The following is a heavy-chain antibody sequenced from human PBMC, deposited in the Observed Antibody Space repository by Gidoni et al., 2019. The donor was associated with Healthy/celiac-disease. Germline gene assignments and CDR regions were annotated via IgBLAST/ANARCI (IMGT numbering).Heavy chain of an antibody. Sequence: QVQLQESGPGLVKPSETLSLTCTVSGGSISSYYWSWIRQPAGKGLEWIGRIYTGGSPNYNPSLKSRVTMSVDTSKNQFSLKLSSVTAADTAVYYCAREGDGYNYGDDAFDIWGQGTMVTVSS. D-gene: IGHD5-12*01. J-gene: IGHJ3*02. CDR2: IYTGGSP. V-gene: IGHV4-4*07. CDR1: GGSISSYY. CDR3: AREGDGYNYGDDAFDI.